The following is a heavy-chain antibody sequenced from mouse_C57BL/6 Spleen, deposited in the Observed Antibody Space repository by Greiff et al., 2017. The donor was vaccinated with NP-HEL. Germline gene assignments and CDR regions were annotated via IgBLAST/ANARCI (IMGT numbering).Heavy chain of an antibody. CDR1: GYAFSSSW. CDR3: ARNYGSSYRFDY. J-gene: IGHJ2*01. Sequence: VQLQQSGPELVKPGASVKISCKASGYAFSSSWMNWVKQRPGKGLEWIGRIYPGDGDTNYNGKFKGKATLTADKSSSTAYMQLSSLTSEDSAVYFCARNYGSSYRFDYWGQGTTLTVSS. D-gene: IGHD1-1*01. CDR2: IYPGDGDT. V-gene: IGHV1-82*01.